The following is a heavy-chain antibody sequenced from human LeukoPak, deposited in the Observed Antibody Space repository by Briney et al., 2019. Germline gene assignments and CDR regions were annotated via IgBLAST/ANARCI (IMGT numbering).Heavy chain of an antibody. CDR1: GFTFSSYA. D-gene: IGHD6-13*01. J-gene: IGHJ4*02. CDR2: ISDSGGST. Sequence: GGSLRLSCAASGFTFSSYAMSWVRQAPGKGLEWVSAISDSGGSTYYADSVKGRFTISRDNSKNTLYLQMNSLRAEDTAVYYCARAGYSSSWYSDWGQGTLVTVSS. V-gene: IGHV3-23*01. CDR3: ARAGYSSSWYSD.